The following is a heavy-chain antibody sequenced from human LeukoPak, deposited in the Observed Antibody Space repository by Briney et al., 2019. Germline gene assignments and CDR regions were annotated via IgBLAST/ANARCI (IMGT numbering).Heavy chain of an antibody. J-gene: IGHJ3*01. D-gene: IGHD6-19*01. Sequence: GGSLRLSCAASGFTFSDYYMSWIRQAPGKGLEWVSYISSSGSTLYYADSVKGRIIISRDNAKNSLYLQMNSLGVEDTAVYYCARVDGIAVAPDDAFDVWGQGTMVTVSS. CDR3: ARVDGIAVAPDDAFDV. CDR2: ISSSGSTL. V-gene: IGHV3-11*01. CDR1: GFTFSDYY.